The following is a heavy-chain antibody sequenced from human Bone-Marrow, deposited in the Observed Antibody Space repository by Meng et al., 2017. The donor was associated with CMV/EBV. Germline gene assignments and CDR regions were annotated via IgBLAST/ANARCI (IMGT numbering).Heavy chain of an antibody. V-gene: IGHV3-20*04. CDR3: AQWKGYCSSTSCPWRWFDP. CDR1: GFTFDDYG. CDR2: INWNGGST. Sequence: GESLKISCAASGFTFDDYGMSWVRQAPGKGLEWVSGINWNGGSTGYADSVKGRFTISRDNAKNSLYLQMNSLRAEDTALCYCAQWKGYCSSTSCPWRWFDPWGQGARVTGCS. D-gene: IGHD2-2*01. J-gene: IGHJ5*02.